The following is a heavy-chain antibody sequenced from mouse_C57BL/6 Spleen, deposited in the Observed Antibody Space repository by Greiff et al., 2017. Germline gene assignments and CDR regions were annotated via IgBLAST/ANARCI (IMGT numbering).Heavy chain of an antibody. J-gene: IGHJ3*01. V-gene: IGHV1-53*01. CDR2: IHPCNGGT. Sequence: QVQLQQPGPELVKPGASVKLSFTSYWLHWAKQRPGQGLDWIGNIHPCNGGTNDNEKFKSKNTQTVDKSSNTAYMQVSSLSSEDSAVSYCAREGYCYAWFAYWGPGTLVTVSA. CDR1: TSYW. D-gene: IGHD2-12*01. CDR3: AREGYCYAWFAY.